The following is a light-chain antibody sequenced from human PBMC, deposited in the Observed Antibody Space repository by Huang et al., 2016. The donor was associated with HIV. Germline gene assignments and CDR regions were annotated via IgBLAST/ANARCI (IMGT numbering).Light chain of an antibody. CDR1: QNIKRY. V-gene: IGKV1-39*01. CDR3: QQSARTPRT. J-gene: IGKJ2*01. CDR2: AAS. Sequence: GDTVIITCRASQNIKRYLNWYQQEPGKAPKLLISAASNLQSGVPSTFSGSGSGTDFTLTINSLQPEDSATYYCQQSARTPRTFGQRTKLEI.